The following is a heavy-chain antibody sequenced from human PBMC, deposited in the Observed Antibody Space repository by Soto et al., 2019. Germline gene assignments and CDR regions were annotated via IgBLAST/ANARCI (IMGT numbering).Heavy chain of an antibody. J-gene: IGHJ4*02. CDR2: LSAYNGNT. CDR1: GYTFTSYG. V-gene: IGHV1-18*04. D-gene: IGHD3-3*01. CDR3: ARDFVHYDCWSGTICCGAGRHFDN. Sequence: ASVKVSCKASGYTFTSYGISWVRPAPGRGLEWMGWLSAYNGNTNYAQKLQGRVTMTTDTSTSTAYMELRSLRSDDTAVYYCARDFVHYDCWSGTICCGAGRHFDNWAQGTLVTVSS.